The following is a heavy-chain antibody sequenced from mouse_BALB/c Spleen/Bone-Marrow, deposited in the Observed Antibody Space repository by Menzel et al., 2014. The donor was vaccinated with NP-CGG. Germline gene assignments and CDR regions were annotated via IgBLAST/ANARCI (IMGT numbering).Heavy chain of an antibody. D-gene: IGHD2-4*01. CDR2: ISSGGST. Sequence: EVQVVESGGGLVKPGGSLKLSCAASGFTFSSYATSWVRQTPEKRLEWVASISSGGSTHYPDSVKGRFTISRDNARNILYMQKGSLRSEDTAKYCCARDDSGDQYYFGNWGRGTTRTATS. J-gene: IGHJ2*01. V-gene: IGHV5-6-5*01. CDR1: GFTFSSYA. CDR3: ARDDSGDQYYFGN.